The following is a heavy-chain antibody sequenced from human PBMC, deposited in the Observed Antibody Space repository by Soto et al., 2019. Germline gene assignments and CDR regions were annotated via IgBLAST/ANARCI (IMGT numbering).Heavy chain of an antibody. D-gene: IGHD1-1*01. Sequence: ASVKVSYKASGYTFTSYDIYWLRQATGQGLEWMGWMNPNTGNSAYAQKFQGRVTVTSDTSINTVHMELNSLRSEDTAVYYCARRAETNGWNGFGADKYYFDFWGQGTLVTVSS. V-gene: IGHV1-8*01. J-gene: IGHJ4*02. CDR3: ARRAETNGWNGFGADKYYFDF. CDR1: GYTFTSYD. CDR2: MNPNTGNS.